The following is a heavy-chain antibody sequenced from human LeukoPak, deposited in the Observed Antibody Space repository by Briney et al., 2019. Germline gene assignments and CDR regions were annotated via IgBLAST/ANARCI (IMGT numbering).Heavy chain of an antibody. CDR3: VKAGDIFSGSAFDC. CDR1: GGSLSGYY. V-gene: IGHV4-34*01. Sequence: SETLSLTRPVFGGSLSGYYWSWIRQSPGRGLEWIGDINHSGSTSYNPSLMSRVTISVDTSKNQYSLKLSSVAAADTAVYYCVKAGDIFSGSAFDCWGQG. J-gene: IGHJ4*02. CDR2: INHSGST. D-gene: IGHD3-9*01.